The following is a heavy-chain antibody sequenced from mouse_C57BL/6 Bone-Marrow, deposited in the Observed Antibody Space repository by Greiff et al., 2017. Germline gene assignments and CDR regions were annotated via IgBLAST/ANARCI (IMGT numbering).Heavy chain of an antibody. Sequence: QVQLQPPGAELVQPGDSVKMSCKASGYTFTSYWITWVKQRPGQGLAWIGDIYSGSGCSNYNEKFKRKATLTVATSSISAYMQLSSLTSEDSAVYYCARLPGWGQGTTRTGSS. CDR1: GYTFTSYW. CDR2: IYSGSGCS. CDR3: ARLPG. V-gene: IGHV1-55*01. J-gene: IGHJ2*01.